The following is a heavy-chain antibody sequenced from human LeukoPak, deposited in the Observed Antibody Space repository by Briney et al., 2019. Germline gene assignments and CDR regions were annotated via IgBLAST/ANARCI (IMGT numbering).Heavy chain of an antibody. J-gene: IGHJ4*02. CDR2: IYYSGST. CDR3: ARSTLATLDY. V-gene: IGHV4-39*07. D-gene: IGHD2-15*01. CDR1: GGSISSSSYY. Sequence: SSETLSLTCTVSGGSISSSSYYWGWIRQPRGKGLEWIGSIYYSGSTYYNPSLKSRVTISVDTSKNQFSLKLSSVTAADTAVYYCARSTLATLDYWGQGTLVTVSS.